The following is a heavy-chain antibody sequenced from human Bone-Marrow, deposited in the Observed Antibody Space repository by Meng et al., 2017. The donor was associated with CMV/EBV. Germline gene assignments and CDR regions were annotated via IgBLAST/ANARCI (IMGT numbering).Heavy chain of an antibody. CDR1: GGSISSSSYY. D-gene: IGHD3-3*01. Sequence: SETLSLTCTVSGGSISSSSYYWGWIRQPPGKGLEWIGSIYYSGSTYYNPSLKSRVTISVDTSKNQFSLKLSSVTAADTAMYYCARGYYDFWSGGGLDVWGQGNTVNVSS. V-gene: IGHV4-39*07. CDR3: ARGYYDFWSGGGLDV. J-gene: IGHJ6*02. CDR2: IYYSGST.